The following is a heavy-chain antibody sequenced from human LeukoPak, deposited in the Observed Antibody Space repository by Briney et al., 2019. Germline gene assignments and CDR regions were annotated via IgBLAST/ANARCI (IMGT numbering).Heavy chain of an antibody. Sequence: GGSLRLSCAASGFTFSSYAMHWVRQAPGKGLEWVAVISYDGSNKYYADSVKGRFTISRDNSKNTLYLQMNSLRAEDTAVYYCARGGAYYNFWSGYYNPDYWGQGTLVTVSS. D-gene: IGHD3-3*01. CDR3: ARGGAYYNFWSGYYNPDY. CDR1: GFTFSSYA. CDR2: ISYDGSNK. J-gene: IGHJ4*02. V-gene: IGHV3-30-3*01.